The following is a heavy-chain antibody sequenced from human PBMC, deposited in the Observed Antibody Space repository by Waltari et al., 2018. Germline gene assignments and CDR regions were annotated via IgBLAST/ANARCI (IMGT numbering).Heavy chain of an antibody. V-gene: IGHV3-9*01. Sequence: EVQLLESGGGLVQPGRSLRLSCAASGFIFADYAMHWVRQAPGKGLEWVAGISWNSAYIAHADSVKGRFTLSRDNAKSSLYLEMNSLSAEDTAFYYCARDVNNGRYGDHYFDHWGQGILVTVSS. CDR2: ISWNSAYI. CDR1: GFIFADYA. D-gene: IGHD1-26*01. J-gene: IGHJ4*02. CDR3: ARDVNNGRYGDHYFDH.